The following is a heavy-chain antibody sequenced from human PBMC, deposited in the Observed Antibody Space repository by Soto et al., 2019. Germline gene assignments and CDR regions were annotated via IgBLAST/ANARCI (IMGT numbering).Heavy chain of an antibody. Sequence: ASVKVSCKASGYTFTSYDINWVRQATGQGLEWMGWMNPNSGNTGYAQKFQGRVTMTRNTSISTAYMELSSLRSEDTAVYYCARGPYSSSWYSYYYGMDVWGQGTTVTSP. D-gene: IGHD6-13*01. CDR2: MNPNSGNT. V-gene: IGHV1-8*01. CDR3: ARGPYSSSWYSYYYGMDV. J-gene: IGHJ6*02. CDR1: GYTFTSYD.